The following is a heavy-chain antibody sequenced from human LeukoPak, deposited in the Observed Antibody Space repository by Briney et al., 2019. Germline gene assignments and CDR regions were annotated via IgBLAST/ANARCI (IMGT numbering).Heavy chain of an antibody. CDR2: ISGSGGST. CDR1: GFTFSSYA. J-gene: IGHJ4*02. D-gene: IGHD3-10*01. Sequence: GGSLRLSCAASGFTFSSYAMSWVRQAPGKGLEWVSAISGSGGSTYYADSVKGRFTISRGNSKNTLYLQMNSLRAEDTAVYYCAKDQWNGSGSYCFDYWGQGTLVTVSS. CDR3: AKDQWNGSGSYCFDY. V-gene: IGHV3-23*01.